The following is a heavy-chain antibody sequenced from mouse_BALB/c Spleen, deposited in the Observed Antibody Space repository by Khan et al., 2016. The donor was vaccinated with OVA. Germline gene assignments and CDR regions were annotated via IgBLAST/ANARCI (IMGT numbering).Heavy chain of an antibody. J-gene: IGHJ3*01. V-gene: IGHV5-9-3*01. D-gene: IGHD1-1*01. CDR2: INSGGDYI. CDR1: GFTFSTYA. CDR3: ARHNYGPFAY. Sequence: EVELVESGGDLVKPGGSLKLSCSASGFTFSTYAMSWVRQTPEKRLEWVATINSGGDYIYYPDSVKGRFPISRDNAKNTLSLQMSSLRSEDTAMFYCARHNYGPFAYWGQGTLVSVSA.